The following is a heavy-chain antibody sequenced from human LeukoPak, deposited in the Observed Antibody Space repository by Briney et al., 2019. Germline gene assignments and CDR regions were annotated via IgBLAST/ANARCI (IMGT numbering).Heavy chain of an antibody. D-gene: IGHD6-19*01. V-gene: IGHV4-39*01. CDR2: IYYSGST. CDR1: GGSISSSPYY. Sequence: SSETLSLTCTVCGGSISSSPYYWGWIRQPPGKGLEWIGNIYYSGSTYYNPSLKTRVTISVDTSKNQFSLKLTSVTAADTAVYYCARHASVDGNWPRPLDYWGQGSLVTVSS. J-gene: IGHJ4*02. CDR3: ARHASVDGNWPRPLDY.